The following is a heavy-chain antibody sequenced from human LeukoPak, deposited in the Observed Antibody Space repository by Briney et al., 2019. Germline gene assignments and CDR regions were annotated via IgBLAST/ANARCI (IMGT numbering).Heavy chain of an antibody. Sequence: GGSLRLSCAASGFTFSSYSMNWVRQAPGKGLEWVSYISSSSSTIYYADSVKGRFTVSRDNAKNSLYLQMNSPRAEDTAVYYCARAAVATLLNYWGQGTLVTVSS. CDR2: ISSSSSTI. D-gene: IGHD6-19*01. V-gene: IGHV3-48*01. CDR1: GFTFSSYS. J-gene: IGHJ4*02. CDR3: ARAAVATLLNY.